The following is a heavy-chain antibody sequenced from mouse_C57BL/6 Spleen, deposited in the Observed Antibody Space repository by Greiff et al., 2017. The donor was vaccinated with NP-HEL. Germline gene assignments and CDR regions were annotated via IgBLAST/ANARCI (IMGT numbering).Heavy chain of an antibody. CDR3: ARSGYGSSHYAMDY. D-gene: IGHD1-1*01. CDR2: IYPRDGST. V-gene: IGHV1-85*01. J-gene: IGHJ4*01. Sequence: VKLQESGPELVKPGASVKLSCKASGYTFTSYDINWVKLRPGQGLEWIGWIYPRDGSTKYNEKFKGKATLTVDTSSSTAYLELHSLTSEDSAVYFCARSGYGSSHYAMDYWGQGTSVTVSS. CDR1: GYTFTSYD.